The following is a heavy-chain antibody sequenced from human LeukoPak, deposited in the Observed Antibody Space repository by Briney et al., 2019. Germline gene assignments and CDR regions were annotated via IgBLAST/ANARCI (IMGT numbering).Heavy chain of an antibody. J-gene: IGHJ4*02. CDR2: IYYSGST. Sequence: SETLSLTCTVSGGSISSHYWSWIRQPPGMGLEWIGYIYYSGSTNYNPSLKSRVTISVDTSKNQFSLKLSSVTAADTAVYYCARGRDEPYYFDYWGPGNPGHRLL. CDR3: ARGRDEPYYFDY. V-gene: IGHV4-59*11. CDR1: GGSISSHY. D-gene: IGHD1-14*01.